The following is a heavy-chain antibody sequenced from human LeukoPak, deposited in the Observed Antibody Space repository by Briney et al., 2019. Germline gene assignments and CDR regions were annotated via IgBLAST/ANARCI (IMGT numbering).Heavy chain of an antibody. CDR3: GRAPYGPLDH. CDR2: ISTTGST. Sequence: SETLSLTCTVSGGSISSYYWSWIRQPAGKGLEWIGRISTTGSTNYNPSLKSRISISAVTSKNQFSLSQTSVTAADTAVYYCGRAPYGPLDHWGQGILVTVSS. V-gene: IGHV4-4*07. D-gene: IGHD3-10*01. J-gene: IGHJ4*02. CDR1: GGSISSYY.